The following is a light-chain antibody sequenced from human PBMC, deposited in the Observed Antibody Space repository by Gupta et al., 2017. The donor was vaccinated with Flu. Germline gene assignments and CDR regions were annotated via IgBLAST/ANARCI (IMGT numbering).Light chain of an antibody. CDR1: REIKND. J-gene: IGKJ1*01. V-gene: IGKV1-6*02. CDR2: AAS. CDR3: LQKDFFPLT. Sequence: PSSVFASVGDRVTITCRANREIKNDVDWYQQKPGKGPQLLIFAASRWKSGVPSSFSGSGAGAEFTLTINGRQPEDFATYYCLQKDFFPLTFGQGT.